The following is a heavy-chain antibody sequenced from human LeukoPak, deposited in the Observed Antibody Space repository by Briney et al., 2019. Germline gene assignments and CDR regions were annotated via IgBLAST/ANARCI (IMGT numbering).Heavy chain of an antibody. J-gene: IGHJ4*02. CDR3: AKERSGYYYY. V-gene: IGHV3-23*01. CDR1: RFTFNSYA. D-gene: IGHD3-22*01. Sequence: GGSLRLSCAASRFTFNSYAMSWVRQAPGKGLEWVSVIGGSNGITFYVGSVKGRFTISRDNSKNTLYLQMNSLRAEDTAVYYCAKERSGYYYYWGQGTLVTVSS. CDR2: IGGSNGIT.